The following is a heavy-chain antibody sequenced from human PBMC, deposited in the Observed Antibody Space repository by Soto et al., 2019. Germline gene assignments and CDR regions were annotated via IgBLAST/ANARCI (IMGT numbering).Heavy chain of an antibody. D-gene: IGHD1-1*01. CDR3: ARGLVEMATTKRYYFDY. CDR1: GGSFSGYY. V-gene: IGHV4-34*01. J-gene: IGHJ4*02. CDR2: INHSGST. Sequence: PSETLSLTCAVYGGSFSGYYWSWIRQPPGKGLEWIGEINHSGSTNYNPSLKSRVTISVDTSKNQFSLKLSSVTAADTAVYYCARGLVEMATTKRYYFDYWGQGTLVTVSS.